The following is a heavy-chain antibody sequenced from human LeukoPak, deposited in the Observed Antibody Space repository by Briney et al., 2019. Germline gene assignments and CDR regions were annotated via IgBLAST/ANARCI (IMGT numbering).Heavy chain of an antibody. V-gene: IGHV4-34*01. CDR1: GGSFSGYY. Sequence: SETLSLTCAVYGGSFSGYYWSWIRQPPGKGLEWIGEINHSGSTNYTPSLKSRVTISVDTSKNQFSLKLSSVTAADTAVYYCALYSYGPNYFDYWGQGTLVTVSS. CDR3: ALYSYGPNYFDY. CDR2: INHSGST. J-gene: IGHJ4*02. D-gene: IGHD5-18*01.